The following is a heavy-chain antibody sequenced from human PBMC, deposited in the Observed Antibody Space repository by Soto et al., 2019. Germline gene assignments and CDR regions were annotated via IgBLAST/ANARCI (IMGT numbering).Heavy chain of an antibody. CDR2: ISGTSVYI. CDR3: AREGALKPFSS. V-gene: IGHV3-21*01. Sequence: PRGSLRISCVTSGFTFSNYNMSWVRQAPGKGLEWVSHISGTSVYIHYADSVKGRFTISRDNAKNSVYLQMDSLRVEDTAVYYCAREGALKPFSSWGQGAMVTVSS. CDR1: GFTFSNYN. J-gene: IGHJ5*02.